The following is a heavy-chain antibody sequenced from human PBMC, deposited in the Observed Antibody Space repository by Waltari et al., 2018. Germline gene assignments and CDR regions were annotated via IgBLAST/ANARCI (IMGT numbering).Heavy chain of an antibody. D-gene: IGHD1-1*01. V-gene: IGHV4-39*01. Sequence: QLQLQESGPRLVRPSETLSLICRVSGVSITSNRHYWAWIRQSPGQGLEWIGTVSYSGTTDISPSLKSRVSVSRDTSKNQGSLILGSVTAADMAVYYCVTYMGASVGTAAFDVWGQGTMVTVSS. CDR3: VTYMGASVGTAAFDV. J-gene: IGHJ3*01. CDR2: VSYSGTT. CDR1: GVSITSNRHY.